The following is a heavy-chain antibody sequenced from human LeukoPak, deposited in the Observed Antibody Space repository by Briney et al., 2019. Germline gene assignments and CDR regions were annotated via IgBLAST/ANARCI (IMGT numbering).Heavy chain of an antibody. V-gene: IGHV3-15*01. CDR1: GFTVSDAW. CDR3: TTEYSGSFSN. J-gene: IGHJ4*02. D-gene: IGHD1-26*01. Sequence: GGSLRLSCAASGFTVSDAWMNWVRQVPGKGLEWIGLFKSKTNGGTTDCAAPVKGRFTMSRDDSKNTLYLQMNSLKTEDTAMYYCTTEYSGSFSNWGQGILVTVSS. CDR2: FKSKTNGGTT.